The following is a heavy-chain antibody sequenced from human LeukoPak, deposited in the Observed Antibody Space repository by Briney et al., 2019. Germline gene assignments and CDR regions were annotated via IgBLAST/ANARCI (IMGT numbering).Heavy chain of an antibody. Sequence: GGSLRLSCAASGFTFSSYSMNWVRQAPGKGLEWVSYISSSSSTIYHADSVKGRFTISRDNSKNTLYLQMNSLRAEDTAVYYCAKASSWYKYYFDYWGQGTLVTVSS. J-gene: IGHJ4*02. CDR2: ISSSSSTI. D-gene: IGHD6-13*01. V-gene: IGHV3-48*01. CDR1: GFTFSSYS. CDR3: AKASSWYKYYFDY.